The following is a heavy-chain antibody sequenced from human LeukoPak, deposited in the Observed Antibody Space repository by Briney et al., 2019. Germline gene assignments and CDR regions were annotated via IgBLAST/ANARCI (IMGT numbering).Heavy chain of an antibody. Sequence: SETLSLTCAVYGGSFSGYYWSWIRQPPGKGLEWIGEINHSGSTNYNPSLKSRVTISVDTSKNQFSLKLSSVTAADTAVYFCARGGGLDVWGQGATVTVSS. CDR3: ARGGGLDV. J-gene: IGHJ6*02. CDR1: GGSFSGYY. V-gene: IGHV4-34*01. CDR2: INHSGST.